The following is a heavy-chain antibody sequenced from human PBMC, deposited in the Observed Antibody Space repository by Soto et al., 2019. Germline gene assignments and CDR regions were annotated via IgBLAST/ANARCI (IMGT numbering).Heavy chain of an antibody. CDR1: GFTFSSYG. J-gene: IGHJ4*02. CDR2: ISYDGSNK. CDR3: AKEGGEGRWLQFFDY. Sequence: VQLVESGGGLVQPGGSLRLSCAASGFTFSSYGMHWVRQAPGKGLEWVAVISYDGSNKYYADSVKGRFTISRDNSKNTLYLQMNSLRAEDTAVYYCAKEGGEGRWLQFFDYWGQGTLVTVSS. D-gene: IGHD5-12*01. V-gene: IGHV3-30*18.